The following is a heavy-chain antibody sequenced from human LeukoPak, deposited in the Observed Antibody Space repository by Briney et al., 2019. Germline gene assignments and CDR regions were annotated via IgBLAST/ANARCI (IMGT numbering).Heavy chain of an antibody. D-gene: IGHD2-15*01. CDR2: INPNSGGT. Sequence: ASVKVSCKASGYTFTGYYMHWVRQAPGQGLEWMGWINPNSGGTNYAQKFQGRVTMTRDTSISTAYMELSSLRSEDTAVYYCARDRGSGGSCYYCGFDPWGQGTLVTVSS. V-gene: IGHV1-2*02. J-gene: IGHJ5*02. CDR1: GYTFTGYY. CDR3: ARDRGSGGSCYYCGFDP.